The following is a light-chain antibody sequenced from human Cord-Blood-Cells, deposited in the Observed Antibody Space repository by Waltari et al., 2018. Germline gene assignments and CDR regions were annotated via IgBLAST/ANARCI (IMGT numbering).Light chain of an antibody. Sequence: DIQLTQSPSSLSASVGDRVTITCRASQSISSYLNWYQQKPGKAPKRLIYAASSLQSGVPSRFSGSGSGEDFTLTISSLQPEDFATYYCQQSYSTPFTFGPGTKVDIK. CDR3: QQSYSTPFT. CDR1: QSISSY. CDR2: AAS. V-gene: IGKV1-39*01. J-gene: IGKJ3*01.